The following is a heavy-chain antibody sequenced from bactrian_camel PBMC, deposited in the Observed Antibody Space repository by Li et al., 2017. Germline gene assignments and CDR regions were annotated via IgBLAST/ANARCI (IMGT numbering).Heavy chain of an antibody. D-gene: IGHD6*01. CDR1: GFTFSSYW. Sequence: HVQLVESGGGLVQPGGSLRLSCAATGFTFSSYWMYWVRQGPGKEREGVAIRDSDGSTSYSDSVKGRFTISYDGAKNTVYLQMNSLEPEDTAVYYCAADLPPYGSTCPGSLGYWGQGTQVTV. CDR2: IRDSDGST. J-gene: IGHJ6*01. CDR3: AADLPPYGSTCPGSLGY. V-gene: IGHV3S26*01.